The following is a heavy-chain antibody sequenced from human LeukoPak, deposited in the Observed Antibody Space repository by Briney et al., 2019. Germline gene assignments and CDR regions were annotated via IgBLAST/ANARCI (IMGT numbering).Heavy chain of an antibody. V-gene: IGHV3-30*03. CDR3: ARIFQFYSNGFDI. J-gene: IGHJ3*02. D-gene: IGHD2-21*01. CDR1: GFTFSSYG. CDR2: ISYDGSNK. Sequence: GGSLRLSCAASGFTFSSYGMHWVRQAPGKGLEWVAVISYDGSNKYYADSVKGRFTISRDNAKNSLYLQMNSLRAEDTAVYYCARIFQFYSNGFDIWGPGTMVTVSS.